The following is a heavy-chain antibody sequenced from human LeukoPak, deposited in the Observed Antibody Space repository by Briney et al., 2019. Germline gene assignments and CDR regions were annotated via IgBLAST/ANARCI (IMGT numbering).Heavy chain of an antibody. CDR3: ARADCSSSTCYLRRSWLDP. V-gene: IGHV3-21*01. D-gene: IGHD2-2*01. J-gene: IGHJ5*02. CDR1: GFTLSYFD. CDR2: ISTSSRYI. Sequence: GGSLRLSCAASGFTLSYFDMNWVRQAPGKGLEWVSSISTSSRYIYYKDSVRGRFTISRDDAKNSLHLEMNSLRAEDTAVYYCARADCSSSTCYLRRSWLDPWGQGTLVTVSS.